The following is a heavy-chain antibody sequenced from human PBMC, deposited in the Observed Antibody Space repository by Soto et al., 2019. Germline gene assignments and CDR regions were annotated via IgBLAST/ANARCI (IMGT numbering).Heavy chain of an antibody. CDR1: GDSVSSNSAA. CDR3: ARDRGILVVVPAAPRGFDY. CDR2: TYYRSKWYN. Sequence: SQTLSLTCAISGDSVSSNSAAWNLIRQSPSRGLGWLGRTYYRSKWYNDYAVSVKSRITINPDTSKNQFSLQLDSVTPEDTAVYYCARDRGILVVVPAAPRGFDYWGQGTLVTVSS. J-gene: IGHJ4*02. V-gene: IGHV6-1*01. D-gene: IGHD2-2*01.